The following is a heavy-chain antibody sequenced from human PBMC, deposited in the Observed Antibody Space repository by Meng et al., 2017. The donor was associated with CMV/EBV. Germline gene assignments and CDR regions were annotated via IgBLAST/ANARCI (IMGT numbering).Heavy chain of an antibody. Sequence: GESLKISCAASGFTFSSYSMNWVRQAPGKGLEWASSISSSSSYTYYADSVKGRFTISRDNSKNTLYLQMNSLRAEDTAVYYCAKTTAVDTRSYYYYGMDVWGQGTTVTVSS. V-gene: IGHV3-21*04. CDR2: ISSSSSYT. CDR1: GFTFSSYS. J-gene: IGHJ6*02. D-gene: IGHD6-13*01. CDR3: AKTTAVDTRSYYYYGMDV.